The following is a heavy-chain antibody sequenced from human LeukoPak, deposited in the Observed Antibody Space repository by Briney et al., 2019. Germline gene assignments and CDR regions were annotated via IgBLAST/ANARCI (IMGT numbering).Heavy chain of an antibody. V-gene: IGHV3-23*01. CDR3: AKDYYDSSGYYYGGNDY. D-gene: IGHD3-22*01. CDR1: GFTFSSYA. J-gene: IGHJ4*02. CDR2: ISGSGGST. Sequence: HPGGSLRLSRAASGFTFSSYAMSWVRQAPGKGLEWVSAISGSGGSTYYADSVKGRFTISRDSSKNTLYLQMNSLRAEDTAVYYCAKDYYDSSGYYYGGNDYWGQGTLVTVSS.